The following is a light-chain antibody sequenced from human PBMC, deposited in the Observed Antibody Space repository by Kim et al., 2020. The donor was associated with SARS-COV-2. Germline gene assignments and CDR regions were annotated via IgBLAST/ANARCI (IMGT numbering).Light chain of an antibody. CDR3: AAWDDGLSGRM. CDR1: TSNIGSNY. V-gene: IGLV1-47*01. Sequence: GQGVTFSCSGSTSNIGSNYVSWYQHRPGTAPKLLIYTDNQRPSGVPDRFSGSKSGTSGSLAISGLRSEDEADYYCAAWDDGLSGRMFGGGTQLTVL. J-gene: IGLJ3*02. CDR2: TDN.